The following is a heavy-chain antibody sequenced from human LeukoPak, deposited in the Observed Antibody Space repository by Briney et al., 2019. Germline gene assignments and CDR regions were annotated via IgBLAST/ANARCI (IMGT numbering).Heavy chain of an antibody. V-gene: IGHV5-51*01. CDR2: IYPGDSDT. CDR3: ARHNNYGDYDFDY. CDR1: GYSFTSYW. Sequence: GESLKTSCKGSGYSFTSYWIGWVRQMPGKGLEWMGIIYPGDSDTRYSPSFQGQVTISADKSISTAYLRWSSLKASDTAMYYCARHNNYGDYDFDYWGQGTLVTVSS. J-gene: IGHJ4*02. D-gene: IGHD4-17*01.